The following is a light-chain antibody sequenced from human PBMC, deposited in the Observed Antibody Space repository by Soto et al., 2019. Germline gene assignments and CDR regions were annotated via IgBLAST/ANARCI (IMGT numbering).Light chain of an antibody. CDR3: QQSYSTAWT. CDR1: QNISKY. V-gene: IGKV1-39*01. Sequence: DIQMTQSPSSLSASVGDRVTITCRASQNISKYLNWYQQRAGKAPNLLIYSVSTLESWVPSRFSGSGSRTDVTLTVSSLQPEDFGSYYCQQSYSTAWTFGQGTRVDIK. CDR2: SVS. J-gene: IGKJ1*01.